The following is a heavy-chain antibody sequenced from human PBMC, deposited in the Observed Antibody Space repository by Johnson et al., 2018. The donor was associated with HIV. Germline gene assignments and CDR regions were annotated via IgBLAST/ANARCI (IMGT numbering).Heavy chain of an antibody. Sequence: VESGGGVVQPGRSLRLSCAASGFTFSSSALHWVRQAPGKGLEWVSVIYSGGSTYYADSVKGRFTISRDNSKNTLYLQMNSLRAEDTAVYYCARDEVAGAFDIWGQGTMVTVSS. CDR1: GFTFSSSA. V-gene: IGHV3-NL1*01. CDR2: IYSGGST. J-gene: IGHJ3*02. CDR3: ARDEVAGAFDI.